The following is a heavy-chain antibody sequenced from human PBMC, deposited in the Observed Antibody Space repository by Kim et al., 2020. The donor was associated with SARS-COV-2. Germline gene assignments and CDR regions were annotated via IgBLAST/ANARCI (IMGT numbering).Heavy chain of an antibody. CDR2: IYHSGST. CDR3: ARDSRMGGDAFDI. Sequence: SETLSLTCAVSGGSISSSNWWSWVRQPPGKGLEWIGEIYHSGSTNYNPSLKSRVTISVDKSKNQFSLKLSSVTAADTAVYYCARDSRMGGDAFDIWGQGTMVTVSS. V-gene: IGHV4-4*02. CDR1: GGSISSSNW. D-gene: IGHD3-16*01. J-gene: IGHJ3*02.